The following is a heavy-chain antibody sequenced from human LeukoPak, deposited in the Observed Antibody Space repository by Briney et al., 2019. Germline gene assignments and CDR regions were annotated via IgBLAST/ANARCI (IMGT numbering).Heavy chain of an antibody. J-gene: IGHJ4*02. CDR2: INPNSGGT. D-gene: IGHD3-3*01. CDR1: GYTFTGYY. CDR3: ASGSYDFWSGFFINFDY. V-gene: IGHV1-2*02. Sequence: GASVKVSCKASGYTFTGYYMHWVRQAPGQGLEWMGWINPNSGGTNYAQKFQGRVTMTRDTSISTAYMELSRLRSDDTAVYYCASGSYDFWSGFFINFDYWGQGTLVTVSS.